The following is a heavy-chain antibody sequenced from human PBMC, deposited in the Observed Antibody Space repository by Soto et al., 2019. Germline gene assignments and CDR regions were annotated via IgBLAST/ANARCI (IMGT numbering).Heavy chain of an antibody. CDR1: GYTFTGHY. J-gene: IGHJ4*02. Sequence: QVLLMQSGAEVKKPGASVKVSCTASGYTFTGHYLHWVRQAPGQGLEWMGWMNPNSGATNYAQRFQDRVTMTRDTSIITAYMDLSRLRSDDTAVYYCAKDASQTVSSSFHNDFWGQGTLVTGS. CDR3: AKDASQTVSSSFHNDF. D-gene: IGHD2-2*01. CDR2: MNPNSGAT. V-gene: IGHV1-2*02.